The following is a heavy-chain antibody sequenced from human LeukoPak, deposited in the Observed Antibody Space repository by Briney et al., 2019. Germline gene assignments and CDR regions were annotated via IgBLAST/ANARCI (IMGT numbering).Heavy chain of an antibody. Sequence: KPSETLSLTCAVYGGSFSGYYWSWIRQPPGKGLEWIGEINHSGSTNYNPSLKSRITISVDTSKNQFSLKLSSVTAADTAVYYCARTTLLYSDWSPDAFDIWGQGTMVTVSS. J-gene: IGHJ3*02. CDR1: GGSFSGYY. D-gene: IGHD3-9*01. CDR3: ARTTLLYSDWSPDAFDI. V-gene: IGHV4-34*01. CDR2: INHSGST.